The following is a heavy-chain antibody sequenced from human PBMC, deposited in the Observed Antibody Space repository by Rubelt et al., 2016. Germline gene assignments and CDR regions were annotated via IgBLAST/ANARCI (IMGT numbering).Heavy chain of an antibody. V-gene: IGHV1-69*01. D-gene: IGHD2-8*01. J-gene: IGHJ4*02. Sequence: QVQLVQSGAEVKKPGSSVKVSCKASGGTFSSYAISWVRQAPGQGLEWMGGIIPIFGTANYAQNVQGRVTINADEATSAAYRELSSLRSEGTAVYYCATPPGVGKYWGQGTLVTVSS. CDR1: GGTFSSYA. CDR2: IIPIFGTA. CDR3: ATPPGVGKY.